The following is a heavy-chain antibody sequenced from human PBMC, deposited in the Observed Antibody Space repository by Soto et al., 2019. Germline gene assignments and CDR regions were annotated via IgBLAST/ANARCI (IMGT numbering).Heavy chain of an antibody. J-gene: IGHJ5*02. Sequence: ASVKVSCKASGYTFTGYYMHWVRQAPGQGLEWMGWINPNSGGTNYAQKFQGWVTMTRDTSISTAYMELSRLRSDDTAVYYCARNTGYSSEGFDPWGQGTLVTVSS. V-gene: IGHV1-2*04. CDR3: ARNTGYSSEGFDP. CDR2: INPNSGGT. D-gene: IGHD6-25*01. CDR1: GYTFTGYY.